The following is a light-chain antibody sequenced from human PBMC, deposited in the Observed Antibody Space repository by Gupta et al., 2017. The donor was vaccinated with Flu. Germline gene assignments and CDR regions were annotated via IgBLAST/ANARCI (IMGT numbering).Light chain of an antibody. V-gene: IGKV3-11*01. CDR2: ETL. Sequence: EIVLTQSPATLSSSPGERATISCRASQRVTGNLAWFQQRPGQPPRLLIHETLNRAPGIAARFSGSGSGTDFTLTIRSLAPEDFAVYYCQQRYNAPPVPTFGQGTKMEIK. CDR1: QRVTGN. CDR3: QQRYNAPPVPT. J-gene: IGKJ2*01.